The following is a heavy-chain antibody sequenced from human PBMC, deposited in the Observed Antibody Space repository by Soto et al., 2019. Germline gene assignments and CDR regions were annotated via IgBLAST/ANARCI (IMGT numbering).Heavy chain of an antibody. V-gene: IGHV3-23*01. CDR3: ANVRYGDLKRGDY. D-gene: IGHD4-17*01. CDR1: GFTFDDYA. CDR2: ISGSGGST. Sequence: HPGGSLRLSCAASGFTFDDYAMSWVRQAPGKGLEWVSAISGSGGSTYYADSVKGRFTISRDNSKNTLYLQMNSLRAEDTAVYYCANVRYGDLKRGDYWGQGTLVTVSS. J-gene: IGHJ4*02.